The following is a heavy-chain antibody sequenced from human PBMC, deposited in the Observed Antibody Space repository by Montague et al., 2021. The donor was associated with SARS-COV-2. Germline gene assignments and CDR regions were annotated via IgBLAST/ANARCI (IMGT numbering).Heavy chain of an antibody. V-gene: IGHV6-1*01. CDR2: YL. CDR3: ARAPYSSGFYGMDV. Sequence: YLYYAVALTGRLTINADTSRNQFSLQLNSVTPEDTAVYYCARAPYSSGFYGMDVWGQGTTVTVSS. D-gene: IGHD3-22*01. J-gene: IGHJ6*02.